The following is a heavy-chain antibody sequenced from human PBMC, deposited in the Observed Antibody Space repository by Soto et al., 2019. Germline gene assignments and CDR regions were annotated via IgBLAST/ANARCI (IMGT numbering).Heavy chain of an antibody. J-gene: IGHJ6*02. Sequence: QVQLVQSGAEVKKPGSSVKVSCKASGGTFSSYAISWVRQAPGQGLEWMGGISPIFGTANYAQKFQGRVTITADESTSTAYMELSSLRSEDTAVYYCARDSCSGGSCYYHYYYGMDVWGQGTTVTVSS. V-gene: IGHV1-69*12. CDR3: ARDSCSGGSCYYHYYYGMDV. D-gene: IGHD2-15*01. CDR1: GGTFSSYA. CDR2: ISPIFGTA.